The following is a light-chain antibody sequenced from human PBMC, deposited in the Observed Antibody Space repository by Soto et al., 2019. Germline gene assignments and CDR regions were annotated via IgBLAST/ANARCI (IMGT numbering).Light chain of an antibody. Sequence: EIVLTQSPGTLSLYPGERATLSCRASQSVSSTFLAWYQQKPGQAPRLLIYGASSRATGIPDRFSGSGSGTDFTITISRLETEDFAVYYCHQYGGSPPYTFGQGTKLEIK. CDR1: QSVSSTF. V-gene: IGKV3-20*01. CDR3: HQYGGSPPYT. J-gene: IGKJ2*01. CDR2: GAS.